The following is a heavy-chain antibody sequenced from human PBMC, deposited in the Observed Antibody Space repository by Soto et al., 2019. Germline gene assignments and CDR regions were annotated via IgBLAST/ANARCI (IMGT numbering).Heavy chain of an antibody. CDR2: ISYDGSNK. Sequence: QVQLVESGGGVVQPGRSLRLSCAASGFTFSTYTMYWVRQAPGKGLEWVAGISYDGSNKYYADYVKGRFTISRDNSKNMVCLQMTGLRVEDRAVYYCARAIAEDPPYYGMAVWGHGTTVTVSS. V-gene: IGHV3-30-3*01. D-gene: IGHD6-13*01. CDR1: GFTFSTYT. J-gene: IGHJ6*02. CDR3: ARAIAEDPPYYGMAV.